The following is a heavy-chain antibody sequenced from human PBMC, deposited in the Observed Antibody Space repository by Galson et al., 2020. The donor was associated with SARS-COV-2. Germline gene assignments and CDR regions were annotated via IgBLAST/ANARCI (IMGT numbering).Heavy chain of an antibody. CDR3: ARALAVAPDY. CDR2: ISSSGSTI. Sequence: GGSLRLSCAASGFTFSSYEMNWVRQAPGKGLEWVSYISSSGSTIYYADSVKGRFTISRDNAKNSLYLQMNSLRAEDTAVYYCARALAVAPDYGGQGTLVTVSS. J-gene: IGHJ4*02. D-gene: IGHD6-19*01. V-gene: IGHV3-48*03. CDR1: GFTFSSYE.